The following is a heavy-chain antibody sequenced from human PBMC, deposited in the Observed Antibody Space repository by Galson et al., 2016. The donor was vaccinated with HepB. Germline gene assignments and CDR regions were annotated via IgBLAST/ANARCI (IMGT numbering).Heavy chain of an antibody. CDR1: GFTFSNYA. CDR3: AKDQLIVVVPAAGNWFDP. V-gene: IGHV3-23*01. Sequence: SLRLSCAASGFTFSNYAMSWVRQAPGKGLEWVSAIGGNGRGTHYADSVKDRFTVSRDNSKNTLYLHMNGLKAEDTAIYYCAKDQLIVVVPAAGNWFDPWDQGTLVTVSS. CDR2: IGGNGRGT. J-gene: IGHJ5*02. D-gene: IGHD2-2*01.